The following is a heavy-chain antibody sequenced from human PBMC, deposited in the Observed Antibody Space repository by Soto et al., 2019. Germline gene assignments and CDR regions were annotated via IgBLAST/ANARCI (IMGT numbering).Heavy chain of an antibody. CDR1: GYSFTSYW. CDR3: ARRSGSYYRYYYYGMDV. Sequence: GESLKISCKGSGYSFTSYWIGWVRQMPGKGLEWMGIIYPGDSDTRYSPSFQGQVTISADKSISTAYLQWSSLKASDTAMYYCARRSGSYYRYYYYGMDVWGQGTTVTVSS. CDR2: IYPGDSDT. J-gene: IGHJ6*02. D-gene: IGHD1-26*01. V-gene: IGHV5-51*01.